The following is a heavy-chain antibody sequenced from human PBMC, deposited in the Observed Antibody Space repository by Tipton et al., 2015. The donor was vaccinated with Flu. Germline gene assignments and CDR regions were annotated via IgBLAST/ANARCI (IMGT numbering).Heavy chain of an antibody. J-gene: IGHJ4*02. D-gene: IGHD3-16*01. CDR2: ISGDGSST. Sequence: SLRLSCAASGFTFSSYGMHWGRQAPGKGLVWVARISGDGSSTTYADSVKGRFTISRDNAKNTLYLQMNSLRAEDTAVYYCARGVGGLDYWGQGTLVTVSS. CDR1: GFTFSSYG. V-gene: IGHV3-74*01. CDR3: ARGVGGLDY.